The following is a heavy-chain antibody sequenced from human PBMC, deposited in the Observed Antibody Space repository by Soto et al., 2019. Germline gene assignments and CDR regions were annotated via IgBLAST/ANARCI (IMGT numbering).Heavy chain of an antibody. J-gene: IGHJ6*03. V-gene: IGHV1-69*02. D-gene: IGHD6-19*01. CDR1: GGTFSSYT. Sequence: QVQRVQSGAEVKKPGSSVKVSCKASGGTFSSYTISWVRQAPGQGLEWVGRIIPILGIANYAQKFQGRVTITADKSTSTAYMELSSLRSEDTAVYYCTRGIAVAGTYYYYYMDVWGKGTTVTVSS. CDR2: IIPILGIA. CDR3: TRGIAVAGTYYYYYMDV.